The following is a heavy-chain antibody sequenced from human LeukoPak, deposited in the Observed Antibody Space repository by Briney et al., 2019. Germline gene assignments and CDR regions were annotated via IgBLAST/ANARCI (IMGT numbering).Heavy chain of an antibody. CDR3: ARGGGLLWLGQSPNRFDS. CDR2: VSGGGGSK. CDR1: GFTFSNYA. V-gene: IGHV3-23*01. J-gene: IGHJ5*01. Sequence: PGGSLRLSCVASGFTFSNYAMSWVRQAPGKGLEYLSTVSGGGGSKYYTDSVEGRFTISTDNSKNTVYLQMSSLRVEDTAVYHCARGGGLLWLGQSPNRFDSWGQGTLVTVSS. D-gene: IGHD3-10*01.